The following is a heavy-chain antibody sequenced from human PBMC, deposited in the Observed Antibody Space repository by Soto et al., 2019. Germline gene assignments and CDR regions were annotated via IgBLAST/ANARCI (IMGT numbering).Heavy chain of an antibody. D-gene: IGHD4-17*01. CDR1: GDTFSRFT. J-gene: IGHJ3*02. V-gene: IGHV1-69*12. CDR2: IIPKGGAT. Sequence: QVQLMQSGAEVKKAGSSVKVSCKASGDTFSRFTFSWLRQAPGQGLEWLGGIIPKGGATNYAQTFRGRVTITAGESTTTAYMELSNLRSEDTAVYYCARGLRALAALGDAFDIWGQGTMVTVSS. CDR3: ARGLRALAALGDAFDI.